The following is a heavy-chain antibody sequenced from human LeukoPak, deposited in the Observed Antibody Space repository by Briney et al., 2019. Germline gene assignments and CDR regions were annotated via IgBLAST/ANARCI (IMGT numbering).Heavy chain of an antibody. CDR2: LYHSGGT. V-gene: IGHV4-38-2*02. D-gene: IGHD5-12*01. CDR1: GYSITSAYY. Sequence: SETLSLTCTVSGYSITSAYYWGWIRQPPGKGLEWIGSLYHSGGTYYSPSLKSRVTISVDTSKNQFSLNLSSVTAADTAVYYCARILTSGYYYFDYWGQGTLATVSS. CDR3: ARILTSGYYYFDY. J-gene: IGHJ4*02.